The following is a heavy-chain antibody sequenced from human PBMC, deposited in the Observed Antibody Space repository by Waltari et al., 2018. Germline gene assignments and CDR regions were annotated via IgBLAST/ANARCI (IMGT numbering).Heavy chain of an antibody. Sequence: QVQLVQSGAEVKKPGSSVKVSCKASGGTFSSYAISWVRQAPGQGLEWMGGIIPIWGTANDAQKFQGRVTITADESTSTAYMELSSLRSEDTAGYYCAREFWSGYYSWFDPWGQGTLVTVSS. D-gene: IGHD3-3*01. CDR2: IIPIWGTA. J-gene: IGHJ5*02. V-gene: IGHV1-69*12. CDR1: GGTFSSYA. CDR3: AREFWSGYYSWFDP.